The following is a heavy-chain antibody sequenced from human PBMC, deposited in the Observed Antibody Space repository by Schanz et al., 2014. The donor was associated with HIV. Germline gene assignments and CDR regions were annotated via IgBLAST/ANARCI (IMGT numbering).Heavy chain of an antibody. V-gene: IGHV4-31*11. Sequence: QLQLQESGSGLVKPSQTLSLTCAVSGGSISSGDYSWNWIRQRPGKSLEWIGYIFHSGSSYYNPSLKSRVTMSLGTSKEGFSLKLTSVTAADSAVYYCVRGIATTGGDYWHFDLWGRGTRVTVTT. CDR2: IFHSGSS. CDR1: GGSISSGDYS. CDR3: VRGIATTGGDYWHFDL. J-gene: IGHJ2*01. D-gene: IGHD6-13*01.